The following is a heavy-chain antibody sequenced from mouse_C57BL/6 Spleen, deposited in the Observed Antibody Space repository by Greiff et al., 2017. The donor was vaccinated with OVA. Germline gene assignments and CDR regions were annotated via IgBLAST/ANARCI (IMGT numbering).Heavy chain of an antibody. J-gene: IGHJ1*03. Sequence: QVQLQQPGAELVKPGASVKLSCKASGYTFTSYWMHWVKQRPGQGLEWIGMIHPNSGSTNYNEKFKSKATLTVDKSSSTAYMQLSSLTSEDSAVYYCATGYGSSYGWYFDVWGTGTTVTVSS. CDR1: GYTFTSYW. V-gene: IGHV1-64*01. CDR3: ATGYGSSYGWYFDV. D-gene: IGHD1-1*01. CDR2: IHPNSGST.